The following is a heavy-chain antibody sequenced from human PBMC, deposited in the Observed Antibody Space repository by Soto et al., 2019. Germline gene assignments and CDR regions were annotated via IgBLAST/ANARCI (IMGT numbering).Heavy chain of an antibody. CDR1: GYTFTSYG. V-gene: IGHV1-18*01. Sequence: ASVKVSCKASGYTFTSYGISWVRQSPGQGLERMGWISAYNGNTNYAQKLQGRVTMTTDTSTSTAYMELRSLRSDDTAVYYCARDFVYCSGGSCYSFFEYWGQGTLVTVSS. D-gene: IGHD2-15*01. J-gene: IGHJ4*02. CDR2: ISAYNGNT. CDR3: ARDFVYCSGGSCYSFFEY.